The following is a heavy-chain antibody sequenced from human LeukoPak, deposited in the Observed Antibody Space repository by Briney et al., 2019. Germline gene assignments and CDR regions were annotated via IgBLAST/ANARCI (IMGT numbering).Heavy chain of an antibody. CDR1: GFTFSAYS. D-gene: IGHD5-24*01. CDR3: ARQIRRWLQLVYFDY. J-gene: IGHJ4*02. Sequence: GGSLRLSCAASGFTFSAYSMNWVRQAPGKGLEWVSCISGSSSYIYSADSVKGRFTISRHNAKNSLYLQMNSLRAEDTAVYYCARQIRRWLQLVYFDYWGQGTLVTVSS. V-gene: IGHV3-21*01. CDR2: ISGSSSYI.